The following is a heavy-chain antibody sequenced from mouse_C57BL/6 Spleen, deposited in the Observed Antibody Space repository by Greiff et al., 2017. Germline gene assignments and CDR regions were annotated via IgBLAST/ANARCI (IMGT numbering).Heavy chain of an antibody. V-gene: IGHV5-4*01. Sequence: DVKLVESGGGLVKPGGSLKLSCAASGFTFSSYAMSWVRQTPEKRLEWVATISDGGSYTYYPDNVKGRFTISRDNAKNNLYLQMSHLKSEDTAMYYCAREPDAYGSSYFDDWGQGTTLTVSS. CDR2: ISDGGSYT. D-gene: IGHD1-1*01. CDR1: GFTFSSYA. J-gene: IGHJ2*01. CDR3: AREPDAYGSSYFDD.